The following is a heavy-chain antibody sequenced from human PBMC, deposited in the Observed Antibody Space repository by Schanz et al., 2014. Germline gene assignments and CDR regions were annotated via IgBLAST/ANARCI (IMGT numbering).Heavy chain of an antibody. J-gene: IGHJ6*02. D-gene: IGHD4-4*01. CDR3: ASALTTWGGMDV. V-gene: IGHV1-69*09. Sequence: QVQLVQSGADVKKPGASVKVSCKASGGTLQSYTFSWVRQAPGQGLEWMGRFVPRLRVALYAQNFRGRVTITADKSTSTAFLEVNSLRSEDTAVYYCASALTTWGGMDVWGQGTTVTVSS. CDR1: GGTLQSYT. CDR2: FVPRLRVA.